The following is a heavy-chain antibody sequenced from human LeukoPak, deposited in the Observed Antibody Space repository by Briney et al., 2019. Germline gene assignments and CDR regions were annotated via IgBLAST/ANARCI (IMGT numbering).Heavy chain of an antibody. D-gene: IGHD4-17*01. CDR3: ARSPHYGDAYFDY. V-gene: IGHV3-21*01. Sequence: PGGSLRLSCAASGFTFSPYTMNWVRQAPGKGLEWVSCISSSTTYIYYADSVKGRFTISRDNAKNSLYLQMNGLRAEDTAVYYCARSPHYGDAYFDYWGQGTLVTVSS. J-gene: IGHJ4*02. CDR1: GFTFSPYT. CDR2: ISSSTTYI.